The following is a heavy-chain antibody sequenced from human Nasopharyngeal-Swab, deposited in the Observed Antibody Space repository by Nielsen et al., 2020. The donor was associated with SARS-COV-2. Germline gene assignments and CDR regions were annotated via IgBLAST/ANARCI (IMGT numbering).Heavy chain of an antibody. CDR3: ARNDIAVAGTAWFDP. D-gene: IGHD6-19*01. V-gene: IGHV1-69*02. CDR2: IIPILGIA. CDR1: GGPFRLSS. Sequence: SVKVSCKASGGPFRLSSLLFFLQAPGQGLEWMGRIIPILGIANYAQKFQGRVTITADKSTSTAYMELSSLRSEDTAVYYCARNDIAVAGTAWFDPWGQGTLVTVSS. J-gene: IGHJ5*02.